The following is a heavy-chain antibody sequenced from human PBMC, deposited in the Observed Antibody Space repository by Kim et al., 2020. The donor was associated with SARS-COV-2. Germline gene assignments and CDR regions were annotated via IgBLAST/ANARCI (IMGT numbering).Heavy chain of an antibody. V-gene: IGHV1-3*01. D-gene: IGHD6-13*01. J-gene: IGHJ6*02. Sequence: FQGRVTITRDTSASTAYMELSSLRSEDTAVYYCAREWIAAAGFHYDGMDVWGQGTTVTVSS. CDR3: AREWIAAAGFHYDGMDV.